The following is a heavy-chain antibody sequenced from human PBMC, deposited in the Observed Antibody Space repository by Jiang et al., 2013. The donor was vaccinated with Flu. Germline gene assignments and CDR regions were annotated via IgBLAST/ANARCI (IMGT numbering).Heavy chain of an antibody. CDR3: ARGMGSGSYQRGIDY. D-gene: IGHD3-10*01. V-gene: IGHV7-4-1*02. Sequence: TSYAMNWVRQAPGQGLEWMGWINTNTGNPTYAQGFTGRFVFSLDTSVSTAYLQISSLKAEDTAVYYCARGMGSGSYQRGIDYWGQGTLVTVSS. CDR2: INTNTGNP. J-gene: IGHJ4*02. CDR1: TSYA.